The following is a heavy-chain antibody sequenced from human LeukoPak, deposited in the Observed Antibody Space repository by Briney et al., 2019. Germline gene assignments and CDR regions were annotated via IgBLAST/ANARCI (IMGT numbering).Heavy chain of an antibody. CDR3: ARKTDTTMLGDY. CDR2: IYSGGGT. CDR1: GFTVGSNH. V-gene: IGHV3-66*02. D-gene: IGHD5-18*01. Sequence: QPGGSLRLSCAASGFTVGSNHMTWVRQAPGKGLEWVSLIYSGGGTKYADYAMSGFTISTDDNNNTLYLLKKSLRGADTAVVYCARKTDTTMLGDYWGEGTLVTVSS. J-gene: IGHJ4*02.